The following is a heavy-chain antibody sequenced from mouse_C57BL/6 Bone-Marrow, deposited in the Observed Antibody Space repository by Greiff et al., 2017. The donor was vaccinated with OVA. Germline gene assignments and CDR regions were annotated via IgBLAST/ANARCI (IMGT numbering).Heavy chain of an antibody. CDR3: ARHERGIYYDYAFMDY. CDR1: GYTFTEYS. J-gene: IGHJ4*01. CDR2: FYPGSGSI. D-gene: IGHD2-4*01. Sequence: QVQLQQSGAELVKPGASVKLSCKASGYTFTEYSIHWVQQRSGQGLEWIGWFYPGSGSIKYNEKFKDKATLTADKSSSTVYMELSRLTSEDSAVYFGARHERGIYYDYAFMDYWGQGTSVTVSS. V-gene: IGHV1-62-2*01.